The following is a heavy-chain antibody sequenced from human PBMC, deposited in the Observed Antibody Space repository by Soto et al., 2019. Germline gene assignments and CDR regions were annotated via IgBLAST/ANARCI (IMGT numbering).Heavy chain of an antibody. D-gene: IGHD3-22*01. CDR2: ISSSSSYI. Sequence: GGSLRLSCAASGFTFSSYSMNWVLQAPGKGLEWVSSISSSSSYIYYADSVKGRFTISRDNAKSSLYLQMNSLRAEDTAVYYCARAPLYYDSRGYYGYWGQGTLVTVSS. J-gene: IGHJ4*02. V-gene: IGHV3-21*01. CDR1: GFTFSSYS. CDR3: ARAPLYYDSRGYYGY.